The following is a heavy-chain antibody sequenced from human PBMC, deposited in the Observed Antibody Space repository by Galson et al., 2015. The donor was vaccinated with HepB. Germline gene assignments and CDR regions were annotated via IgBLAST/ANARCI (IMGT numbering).Heavy chain of an antibody. D-gene: IGHD2-2*01. Sequence: SLRLSCAASGFIFSSYAMHWVRQAPGKGLEWVAVVSYDASNEYYADSVKGRFTISRDKSKNTVYLQMNSLRPEDTAVYYCARVEAQLLFLKGRYYYHGMDVWGQGTTVTVSS. CDR2: VSYDASNE. CDR3: ARVEAQLLFLKGRYYYHGMDV. J-gene: IGHJ6*02. CDR1: GFIFSSYA. V-gene: IGHV3-30*04.